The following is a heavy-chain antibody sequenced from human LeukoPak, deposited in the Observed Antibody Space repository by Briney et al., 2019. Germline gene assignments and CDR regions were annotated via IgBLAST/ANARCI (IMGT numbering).Heavy chain of an antibody. J-gene: IGHJ4*02. V-gene: IGHV3-21*04. CDR3: ARDLGAYYFDY. CDR2: ISSSGSTI. Sequence: GGSLRLSCAASGFTFSSYAMSWVRQAPGKGLEWVSTISSSGSTIYYADSVKGRFTISRDNAKNSLYLQMNSLRAEDTAVYYCARDLGAYYFDYWGQGPLVTVSS. CDR1: GFTFSSYA. D-gene: IGHD3-3*01.